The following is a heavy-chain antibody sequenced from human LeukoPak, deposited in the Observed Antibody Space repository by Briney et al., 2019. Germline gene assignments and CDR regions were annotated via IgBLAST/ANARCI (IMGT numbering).Heavy chain of an antibody. Sequence: GASVKVSCKASGYTFTGYYMHWVRQAPGQGLEWMGWINPNSGGTNYAQKIQGRVTMTRDTSISTAYMELSRLRSDDTAVYYCAREVLRYFDWLSDAFDIWGQGTMVTVSS. CDR2: INPNSGGT. J-gene: IGHJ3*02. D-gene: IGHD3-9*01. V-gene: IGHV1-2*02. CDR1: GYTFTGYY. CDR3: AREVLRYFDWLSDAFDI.